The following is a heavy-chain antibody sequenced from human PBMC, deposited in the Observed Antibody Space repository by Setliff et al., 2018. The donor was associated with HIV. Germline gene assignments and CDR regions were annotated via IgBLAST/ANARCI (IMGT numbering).Heavy chain of an antibody. J-gene: IGHJ4*02. Sequence: GGSLRLSCAASGFTFSSYSMNWVRQAPGKGLEWVSYISGDTRIINYADSVKGRFTISRDNAKNSLYLQMNSLRVEDTALYYCARDLNWGYCSGGGCYDWGQGTLVTVSS. CDR1: GFTFSSYS. D-gene: IGHD2-15*01. CDR3: ARDLNWGYCSGGGCYD. V-gene: IGHV3-48*01. CDR2: ISGDTRII.